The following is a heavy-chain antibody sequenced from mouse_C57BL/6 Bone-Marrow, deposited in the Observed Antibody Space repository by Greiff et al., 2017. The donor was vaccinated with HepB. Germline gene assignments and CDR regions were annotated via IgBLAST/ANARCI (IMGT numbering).Heavy chain of an antibody. CDR3: AGGTWFAY. CDR1: GYTFTNYW. Sequence: QVQLQQSGAELVRPGTSVKMSCKASGYTFTNYWIGWAKQRPGHGLEWIGDIYPGGGYTNYNQKFKGKSTLTVDKSSSTAYMQLSSLTSEDSAVYYCAGGTWFAYWGQGTLVTVSA. CDR2: IYPGGGYT. J-gene: IGHJ3*01. V-gene: IGHV1-63*01.